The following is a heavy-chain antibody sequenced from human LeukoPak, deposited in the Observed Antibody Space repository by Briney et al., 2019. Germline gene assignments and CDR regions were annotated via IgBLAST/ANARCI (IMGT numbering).Heavy chain of an antibody. V-gene: IGHV3-48*03. CDR2: ISGSGSTI. J-gene: IGHJ4*02. Sequence: GGSLRLSCAASGFTFSSYEMNWVRQAPGKGLEWVSYISGSGSTIYYADSVKGRFTISRDNAKNSLYLQMNSLRAEDTAVYYCARVSRLPDYFDYWGQGTLVPVSS. CDR1: GFTFSSYE. D-gene: IGHD4-11*01. CDR3: ARVSRLPDYFDY.